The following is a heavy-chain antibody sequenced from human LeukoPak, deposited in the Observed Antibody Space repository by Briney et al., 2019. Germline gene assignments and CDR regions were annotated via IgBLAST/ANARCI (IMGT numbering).Heavy chain of an antibody. CDR2: IKSDGRT. D-gene: IGHD6-6*01. CDR3: ARAEGYSSSSYPFDY. V-gene: IGHV3-74*01. J-gene: IGHJ4*02. Sequence: GGSLRLSCAASGFTLSSYWMHWVRQAPGKGLVWVSRIKSDGRTNYADSVKGRFTISRDNAKNSLYLQMNSLRAEDTAVYYCARAEGYSSSSYPFDYWGQGTLVTVSS. CDR1: GFTLSSYW.